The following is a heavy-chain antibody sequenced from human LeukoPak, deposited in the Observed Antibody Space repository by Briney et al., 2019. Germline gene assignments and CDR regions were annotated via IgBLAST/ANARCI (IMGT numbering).Heavy chain of an antibody. CDR2: ISWNSGII. J-gene: IGHJ4*02. D-gene: IGHD6-13*01. CDR3: AKGTTATGHHCFDY. V-gene: IGHV3-9*01. CDR1: GFTFDDYA. Sequence: PGRSLRLSCAASGFTFDDYAMHWVRQAPGKGLEWVSTISWNSGIIGYADSVKGRFTISRDNAKNSLYLQMNSLRAEDTALYYCAKGTTATGHHCFDYWGQGTLVTVSS.